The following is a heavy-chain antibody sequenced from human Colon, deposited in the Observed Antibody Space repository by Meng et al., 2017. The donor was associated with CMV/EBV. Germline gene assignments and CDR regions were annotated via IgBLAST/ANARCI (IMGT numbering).Heavy chain of an antibody. CDR3: AKGTELATTPFFDY. Sequence: ASGFDFNSYAMNCVRQAPRKGLEWVSIIYSTGTRTYYADSVKGRFTISRDNSKNTLYLEMSSLRAEDTAVYYCAKGTELATTPFFDYWGQGILVTVSS. D-gene: IGHD5-24*01. J-gene: IGHJ4*02. V-gene: IGHV3-23*03. CDR1: GFDFNSYA. CDR2: IYSTGTRT.